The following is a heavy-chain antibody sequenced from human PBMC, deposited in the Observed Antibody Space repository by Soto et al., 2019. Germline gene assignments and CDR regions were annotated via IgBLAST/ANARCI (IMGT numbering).Heavy chain of an antibody. D-gene: IGHD3-3*01. Sequence: SQTLSLTCAISVDSVSSNSAAWSWIRQSPSRGLEWLGRTYYRSKWYNDYAVSVKSRITINPDTSKNQFSLQLNSVTPEDTAVYYCARTSRRITIFGVVIIPFDYWGQGTLVTVSS. CDR2: TYYRSKWYN. CDR1: VDSVSSNSAA. V-gene: IGHV6-1*01. CDR3: ARTSRRITIFGVVIIPFDY. J-gene: IGHJ4*02.